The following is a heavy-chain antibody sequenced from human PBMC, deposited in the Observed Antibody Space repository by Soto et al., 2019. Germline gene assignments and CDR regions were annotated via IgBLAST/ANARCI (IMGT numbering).Heavy chain of an antibody. Sequence: EVQLVETGGGLIQPGGSLRLSCAASGFTVSSNYMSWVRQAPGKGLEWVSVIYSGGSTYYADSVKGRFTISRDNSKNTLYLQMTSLRAEDTAVYYCARDGYSYGYGDYYYYGMDVWGQGTTVTVSS. CDR2: IYSGGST. V-gene: IGHV3-53*02. J-gene: IGHJ6*02. CDR3: ARDGYSYGYGDYYYYGMDV. D-gene: IGHD5-18*01. CDR1: GFTVSSNY.